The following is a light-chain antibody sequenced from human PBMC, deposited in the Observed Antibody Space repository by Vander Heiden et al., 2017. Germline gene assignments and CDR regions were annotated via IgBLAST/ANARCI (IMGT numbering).Light chain of an antibody. V-gene: IGLV2-14*01. J-gene: IGLJ1*01. CDR1: SSDIGGYKY. CDR3: LSYTSSGSYV. CDR2: EVS. Sequence: SALPQPAPVSASPGQSITLSCTGTSSDIGGYKYVSWYQQTPGKAPKLMIYEVSNRPSGVSDRFSASKSGNTASLTISGVQSEDEADYYCLSYTSSGSYVFGTGTEVTVL.